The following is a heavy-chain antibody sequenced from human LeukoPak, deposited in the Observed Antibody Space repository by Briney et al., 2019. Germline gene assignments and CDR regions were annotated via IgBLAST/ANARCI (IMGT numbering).Heavy chain of an antibody. J-gene: IGHJ5*02. CDR1: GGTFSSYA. D-gene: IGHD3-16*01. Sequence: SVKVSFMASGGTFSSYAISWVRQAPGQGLEWMGGIIPIFGTANYAQKFQGRVTITADESTSTAYMELSSLRSEDTAVYYCAGSNLGDWFDPWGQGTLVTVSS. V-gene: IGHV1-69*13. CDR2: IIPIFGTA. CDR3: AGSNLGDWFDP.